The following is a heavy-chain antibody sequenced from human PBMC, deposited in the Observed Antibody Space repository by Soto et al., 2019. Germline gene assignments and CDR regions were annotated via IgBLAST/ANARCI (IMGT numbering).Heavy chain of an antibody. CDR3: ARNYGDKYWYYYGMDV. J-gene: IGHJ6*02. Sequence: GASVKVSCKASGYTFTGYYMHWVRQAPGQGLEWMGWINPNSGGTNYAQKFQGRVTMTRDTSISTAYMELSRLRSDDTAVYYCARNYGDKYWYYYGMDVWGQGTTVTVSS. V-gene: IGHV1-2*02. CDR2: INPNSGGT. CDR1: GYTFTGYY. D-gene: IGHD4-17*01.